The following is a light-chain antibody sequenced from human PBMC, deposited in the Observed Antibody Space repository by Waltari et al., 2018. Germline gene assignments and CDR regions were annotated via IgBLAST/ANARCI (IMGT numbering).Light chain of an antibody. V-gene: IGLV2-11*01. CDR1: SSDVGGYKY. CDR3: CSYAGSRWV. J-gene: IGLJ3*02. CDR2: DVR. Sequence: QSALTQPRSVSGSPGQSVTISCTGTSSDVGGYKYVSWYQQHPGKAPKPMIFDVRRRPSGVPDRFSGSKSGSPASLTISGLQAEDEADYYCCSYAGSRWVFGGGTKLTVL.